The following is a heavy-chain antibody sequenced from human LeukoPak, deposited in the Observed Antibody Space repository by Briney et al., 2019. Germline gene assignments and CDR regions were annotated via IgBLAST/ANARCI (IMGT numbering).Heavy chain of an antibody. CDR2: ISSSSSYI. J-gene: IGHJ4*02. V-gene: IGHV3-21*01. Sequence: PGGSLRLSCAASGFTFSSYSMNWVRQAPGKGLEWVSSISSSSSYIYYADSVKGRFTISRDNAKNSLYLQMNSLRAEDTAVFYCARDCYWGCNSTIGNDLFDYWGQGTLVTVSS. CDR3: ARDCYWGCNSTIGNDLFDY. D-gene: IGHD2/OR15-2a*01. CDR1: GFTFSSYS.